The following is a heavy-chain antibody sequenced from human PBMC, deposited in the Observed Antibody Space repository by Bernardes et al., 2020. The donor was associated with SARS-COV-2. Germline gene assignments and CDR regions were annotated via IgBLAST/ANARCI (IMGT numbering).Heavy chain of an antibody. CDR3: TTGAEIYYDSSGFSYYWDC. CDR2: IKRKTDGGTT. CDR1: GFTFSNDW. V-gene: IGHV3-15*07. Sequence: GGSLRLSCAASGFTFSNDWMNWVRQAPGKGLEWVGHIKRKTDGGTTDYAAPGKGRSTISGDDAKNTMYLQMNSPKTEDTAVYYCTTGAEIYYDSSGFSYYWDCWGQGTLGTVSS. D-gene: IGHD3-22*01. J-gene: IGHJ4*02.